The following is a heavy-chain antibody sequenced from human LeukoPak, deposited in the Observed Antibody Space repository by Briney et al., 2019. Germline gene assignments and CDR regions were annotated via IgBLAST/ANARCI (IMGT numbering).Heavy chain of an antibody. CDR1: GFTFSSYA. CDR2: ISYDGSNK. D-gene: IGHD3-22*01. CDR3: ARDRDSSGYYYVY. Sequence: GGSLRLSCAASGFTFSSYAMHWVRQAPGKGLEWVAVISYDGSNKYYADSVKGRFTISRDNSKNTLYLQMNSLRAEDTAVYYCARDRDSSGYYYVYWGQGTLVTVSS. J-gene: IGHJ4*02. V-gene: IGHV3-30-3*01.